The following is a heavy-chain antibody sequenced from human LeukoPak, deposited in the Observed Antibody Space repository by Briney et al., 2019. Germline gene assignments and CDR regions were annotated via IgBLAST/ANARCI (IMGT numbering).Heavy chain of an antibody. CDR3: ARGFGYFGSLRISWFDP. V-gene: IGHV4-30-2*01. D-gene: IGHD5-18*01. CDR2: IYHSGST. J-gene: IGHJ5*02. CDR1: GGSISSGGYS. Sequence: MASETLSLTCAVSGGSISSGGYSWGWIRQPPGKGLEWIGYIYHSGSTYYNPSLKSRVTISVDRSKNQFSLKLSSVTAADTAVYYCARGFGYFGSLRISWFDPWGQGTLVTVSS.